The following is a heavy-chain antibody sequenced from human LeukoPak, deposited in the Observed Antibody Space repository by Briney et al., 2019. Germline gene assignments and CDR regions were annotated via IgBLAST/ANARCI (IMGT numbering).Heavy chain of an antibody. J-gene: IGHJ2*01. V-gene: IGHV3-21*01. D-gene: IGHD5/OR15-5a*01. Sequence: GGSLRLSCTASESTFSSFPMSWVRQAPGRGLEWISSISSSGSLIYYADSLKGRITVSRDNAKNSLYVQMYSLRAEDTAVYYCAKIGVSGQWYFDLWGRGTLVTVSS. CDR3: AKIGVSGQWYFDL. CDR1: ESTFSSFP. CDR2: ISSSGSLI.